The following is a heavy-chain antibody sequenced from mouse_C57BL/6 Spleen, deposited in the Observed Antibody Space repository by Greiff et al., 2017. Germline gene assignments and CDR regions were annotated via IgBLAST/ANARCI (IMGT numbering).Heavy chain of an antibody. D-gene: IGHD2-5*01. CDR2: IYPGDGDT. J-gene: IGHJ2*01. CDR3: ARSYYSNDDYFDY. V-gene: IGHV1-82*01. CDR1: GYAFSSSW. Sequence: VQLQQSGPELVKPGASVKISCKASGYAFSSSWMNWVKQRPGKGLEWIGRIYPGDGDTNYNGKFKGKATLTADKSSSTAYMQLSSLTSEDSAVYFCARSYYSNDDYFDYWGQGTTLTVSS.